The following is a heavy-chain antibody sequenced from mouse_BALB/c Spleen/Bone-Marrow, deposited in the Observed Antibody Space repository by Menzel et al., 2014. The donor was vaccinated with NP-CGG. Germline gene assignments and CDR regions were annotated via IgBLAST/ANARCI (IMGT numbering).Heavy chain of an antibody. CDR1: GFDFSRYW. J-gene: IGHJ1*01. V-gene: IGHV4-1*02. CDR3: ARLNCYGNLFV. D-gene: IGHD1-1*01. CDR2: INPHSSTI. Sequence: EVQLVESGGGLVQPGESLKLSCAASGFDFSRYWMSWVRQAPGKGLEWIGEINPHSSTINYTPSLKDKFIISRDNAKNTLYLQMSKVRSEDTALYYCARLNCYGNLFVWRAGTTLTAYS.